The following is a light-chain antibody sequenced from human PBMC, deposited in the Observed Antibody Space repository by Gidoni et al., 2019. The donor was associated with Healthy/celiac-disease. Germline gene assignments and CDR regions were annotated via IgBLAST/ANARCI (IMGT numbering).Light chain of an antibody. J-gene: IGLJ7*01. V-gene: IGLV1-47*02. CDR3: AAWDDSLSGAV. CDR2: TTN. Sequence: QSVLTQPPSASGTPGQRVPIPCSGSSSNIGSNYVYWYQQLPGTAPKLLIYTTNQRPSGVPDRFSGSKSGTSASLAISGLRSEDEADYYCAAWDDSLSGAVFGGGTQLTVL. CDR1: SSNIGSNY.